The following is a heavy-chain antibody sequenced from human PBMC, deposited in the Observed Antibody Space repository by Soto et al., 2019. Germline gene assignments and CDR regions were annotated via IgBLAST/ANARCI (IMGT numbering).Heavy chain of an antibody. CDR3: ARVVSSGEYYFDY. V-gene: IGHV3-23*01. CDR2: ISGSGGST. CDR1: GFTFSSYA. Sequence: GGSLRLSCAASGFTFSSYAMSWVRQAPGRGLEWVSAISGSGGSTYYADSVKGRFTISRDNSKNTLYLQMNSLRAEDTAVYYCARVVSSGEYYFDYWGQGTLVTVSS. J-gene: IGHJ4*02. D-gene: IGHD5-12*01.